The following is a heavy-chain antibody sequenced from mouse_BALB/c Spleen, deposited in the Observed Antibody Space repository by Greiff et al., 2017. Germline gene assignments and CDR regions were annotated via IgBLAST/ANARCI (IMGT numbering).Heavy chain of an antibody. D-gene: IGHD1-2*01. J-gene: IGHJ2*01. Sequence: VQLQQPGAELVKPGASVKLSCKASGYTFTSYWMHWVKQRPGQGLEWIGAIYPGNSDTSYNQKFKGKAKLTAVTSTSTAYMELSSLTNEDSAVYYCTRSDLITTREYFDYWGQGTTLTVSS. CDR3: TRSDLITTREYFDY. CDR1: GYTFTSYW. V-gene: IGHV1-5*01. CDR2: IYPGNSDT.